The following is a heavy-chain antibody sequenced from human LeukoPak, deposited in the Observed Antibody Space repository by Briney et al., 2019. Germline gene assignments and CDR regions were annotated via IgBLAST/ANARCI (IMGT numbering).Heavy chain of an antibody. CDR1: GYIFTSYG. J-gene: IGHJ6*02. D-gene: IGHD6-13*01. Sequence: ASVKVSCKASGYIFTSYGISWVRQAPGQGLEWMGWISGYTGNTNYAQRVQGRVTMTTDTSTRTAYMELSSLRSEDTAVYYCARDPFSSSWYRGYYYYGMDVWGQGTTVTVSS. V-gene: IGHV1-18*01. CDR2: ISGYTGNT. CDR3: ARDPFSSSWYRGYYYYGMDV.